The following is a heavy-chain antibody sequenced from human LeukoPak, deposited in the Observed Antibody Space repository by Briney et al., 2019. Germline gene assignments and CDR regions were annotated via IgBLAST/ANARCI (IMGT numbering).Heavy chain of an antibody. CDR3: ARGVYIAAAQYGY. J-gene: IGHJ4*02. D-gene: IGHD6-13*01. Sequence: SETLSLTCTVSGGSISSYYWSWIRQPPGKGLEWIGYIYYSGTTNYNPSLKSRVTISVDTSKNQFSLRLSSVTAADTAVYYCARGVYIAAAQYGYWGQGTLVTVSS. CDR1: GGSISSYY. CDR2: IYYSGTT. V-gene: IGHV4-59*01.